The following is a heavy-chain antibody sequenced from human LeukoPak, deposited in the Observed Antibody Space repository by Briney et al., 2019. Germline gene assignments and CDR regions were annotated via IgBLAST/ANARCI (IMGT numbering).Heavy chain of an antibody. CDR1: GGTFSTYA. V-gene: IGHV1-69*04. CDR3: ARSSNTAMYYFDY. Sequence: GSSVKVSCKASGGTFSTYAISWVRQAPGQGLEWMGRTIPILGIANYAQKFQGRVTITADKSTSTAYMELSSLRSEDTAVYYCARSSNTAMYYFDYWGQGTLVTVSS. J-gene: IGHJ4*02. CDR2: TIPILGIA. D-gene: IGHD5-18*01.